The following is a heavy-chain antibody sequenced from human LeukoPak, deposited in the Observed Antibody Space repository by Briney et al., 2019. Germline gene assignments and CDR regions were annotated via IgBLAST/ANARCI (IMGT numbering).Heavy chain of an antibody. J-gene: IGHJ3*02. D-gene: IGHD2-21*02. Sequence: SGPTLVKPTQTLTLTFTFSGFSLSTRGVGVGWIRQPPVKALEWLALIYWDDDKRYSPSLKSRLTITQDTSKNQVVLTMTTMDPVDTATYYCAHSMRVVTANNAFDIWGQGTMVTVSS. CDR1: GFSLSTRGVG. V-gene: IGHV2-5*02. CDR3: AHSMRVVTANNAFDI. CDR2: IYWDDDK.